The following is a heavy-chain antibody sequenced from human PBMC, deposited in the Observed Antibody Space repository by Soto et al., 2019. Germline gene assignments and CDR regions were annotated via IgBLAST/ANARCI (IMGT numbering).Heavy chain of an antibody. Sequence: QVQLQQWGAGLLKPSETLSLNCAVTGGSLSGYYWSWIRQPPGKGLEWIGEVKDGGHTNYSPSLRGXXTXSXXTSHNQYTRRLNSVTAADTGVYYCARGQEGVVATHWDQGSLVTVSS. CDR3: ARGQEGVVATH. D-gene: IGHD5-12*01. CDR2: VKDGGHT. CDR1: GGSLSGYY. J-gene: IGHJ4*02. V-gene: IGHV4-34*01.